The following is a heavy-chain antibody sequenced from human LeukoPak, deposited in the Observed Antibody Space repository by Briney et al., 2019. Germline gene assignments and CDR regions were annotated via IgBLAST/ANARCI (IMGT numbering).Heavy chain of an antibody. J-gene: IGHJ4*02. CDR3: ARSLTAAAGDY. Sequence: GESLKISCKGSGYKFTSYWIGWVRQIPGKGLEWMAIIYPADSDIRYSPSFQGQVTISADKSISTAYLQWSSLKASDTAMYYCARSLTAAAGDYWGQGTLVTVSS. D-gene: IGHD6-25*01. CDR1: GYKFTSYW. V-gene: IGHV5-51*01. CDR2: IYPADSDI.